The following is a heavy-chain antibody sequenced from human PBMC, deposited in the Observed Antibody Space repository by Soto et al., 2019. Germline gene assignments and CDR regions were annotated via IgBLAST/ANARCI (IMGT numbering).Heavy chain of an antibody. Sequence: HPGGSLRLSCAASGFTFSSYWMSWVRQAPGKGLEWVANIKQDGSEKYYVDSVKGRITISRDNAKNSLYLQMSSLRAEDTAVYYCARTPGYYDILTGYYMSGYYYYGMDVWGQGTTVT. D-gene: IGHD3-9*01. CDR1: GFTFSSYW. V-gene: IGHV3-7*01. CDR2: IKQDGSEK. CDR3: ARTPGYYDILTGYYMSGYYYYGMDV. J-gene: IGHJ6*02.